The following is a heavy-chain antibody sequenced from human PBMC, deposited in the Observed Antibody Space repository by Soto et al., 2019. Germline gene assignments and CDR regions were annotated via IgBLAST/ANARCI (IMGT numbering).Heavy chain of an antibody. CDR2: ISYDGSNK. V-gene: IGHV3-30*18. J-gene: IGHJ4*02. CDR3: AKDRSSSWLIDETYYFDY. CDR1: GFTFSSYG. D-gene: IGHD6-13*01. Sequence: GGSLRLSCAASGFTFSSYGMHWVRQAPGKGLEWVAVISYDGSNKYYADSVKGRFTISRDNSKNTLYLQMNSLRAEDTAVYYCAKDRSSSWLIDETYYFDYWGQGTLVTVSS.